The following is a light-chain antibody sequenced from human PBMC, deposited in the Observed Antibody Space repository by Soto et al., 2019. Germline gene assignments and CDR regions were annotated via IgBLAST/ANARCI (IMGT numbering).Light chain of an antibody. CDR3: QQYNNWA. CDR1: QSVSSN. Sequence: EIVMTQSQATLSVSPGERATLSCRASQSVSSNLAWYHQKPGQAPRLLIYGASTRATGIPARFSGSGSGTEFTLSISSLQSEDFAVYYCQQYNNWAFGPGTKVDIK. CDR2: GAS. V-gene: IGKV3-15*01. J-gene: IGKJ3*01.